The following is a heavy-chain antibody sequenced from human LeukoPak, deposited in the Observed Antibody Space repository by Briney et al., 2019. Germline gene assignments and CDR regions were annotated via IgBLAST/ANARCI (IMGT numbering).Heavy chain of an antibody. CDR2: IIPIFGTA. CDR3: ARDSDIVVVPAAMAQDAFDI. V-gene: IGHV1-69*06. Sequence: ASVKVSCKASGGTFSSYAISWVRQAPGQGLEWMGGIIPIFGTANYAQKFQGRVTITADKSTSTAYMELSSLRSEDTAVYYCARDSDIVVVPAAMAQDAFDIWGQGTMVTVSS. CDR1: GGTFSSYA. J-gene: IGHJ3*02. D-gene: IGHD2-2*01.